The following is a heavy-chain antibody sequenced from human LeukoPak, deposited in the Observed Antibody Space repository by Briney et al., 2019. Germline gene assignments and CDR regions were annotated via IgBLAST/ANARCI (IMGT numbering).Heavy chain of an antibody. Sequence: SETLSLTCTVSGGSISSYYWSWIRQPPGKGLEWIGYIYYSGSTNYNPSLKSRVTISIDTSKNQFSLKLSSVTAADTAVYYCARDGTVKEFDYWGQGTLVTISS. J-gene: IGHJ4*02. D-gene: IGHD1-1*01. CDR3: ARDGTVKEFDY. CDR2: IYYSGST. V-gene: IGHV4-59*12. CDR1: GGSISSYY.